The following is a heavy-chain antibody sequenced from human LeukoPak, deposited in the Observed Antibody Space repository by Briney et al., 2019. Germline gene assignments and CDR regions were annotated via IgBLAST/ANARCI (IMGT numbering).Heavy chain of an antibody. CDR1: GGSFSGYY. V-gene: IGHV4-34*01. CDR3: ARLADYVWGSYRSGDY. CDR2: INHSGST. Sequence: SETLSLTCDDYGGSFSGYYWSWIHQPPGNGLEWIGEINHSGSTNYNPSLKSRVTISVDTSKNQFSLKLSSVTAADTAVYYCARLADYVWGSYRSGDYWGQGTLVTVSS. J-gene: IGHJ4*02. D-gene: IGHD3-16*02.